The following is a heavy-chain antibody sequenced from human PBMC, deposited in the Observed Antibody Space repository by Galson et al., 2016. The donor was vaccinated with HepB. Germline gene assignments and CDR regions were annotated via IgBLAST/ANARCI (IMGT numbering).Heavy chain of an antibody. V-gene: IGHV4-59*01. J-gene: IGHJ3*01. Sequence: EPLSLTCSVSGGSTYTSYWSWVRQPPGKGLEWVGYSYNSGNTVYNPSLDSRVTVSVDTSKNQFSLRLTSVTAADTAVYYCAKVGRYSFDVWGPGTMVTVSS. CDR3: AKVGRYSFDV. CDR1: GGSTYTSY. D-gene: IGHD5-12*01. CDR2: SYNSGNT.